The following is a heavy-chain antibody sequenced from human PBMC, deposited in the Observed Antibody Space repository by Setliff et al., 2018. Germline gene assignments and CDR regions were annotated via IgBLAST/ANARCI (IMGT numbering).Heavy chain of an antibody. CDR3: ARGRNVASRLLDS. V-gene: IGHV4-34*01. CDR2: INHSGST. D-gene: IGHD6-6*01. J-gene: IGHJ4*02. Sequence: SETLSLTCAVYGGSFSGYYWSWIRQPPGKGLEWIGEINHSGSTNYNPSLKSRVTISVDTSKNQFSLKLSSVTAADTAVYYCARGRNVASRLLDSWGQGNLVTVS. CDR1: GGSFSGYY.